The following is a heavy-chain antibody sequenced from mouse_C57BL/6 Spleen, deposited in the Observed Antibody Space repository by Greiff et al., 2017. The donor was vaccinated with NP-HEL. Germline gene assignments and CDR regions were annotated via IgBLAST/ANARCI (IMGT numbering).Heavy chain of an antibody. V-gene: IGHV1-81*01. CDR3: AYSNFFAY. CDR1: GYTFTSYG. D-gene: IGHD2-5*01. Sequence: QVQLKESGAELARPGASVKLSCKASGYTFTSYGISWVKQRPGQGLEWIGEIYPRSGNTYYNEKFKGKATLTADKSSSTAYMELRSLTSEDSAVYFCAYSNFFAYWGQGTLVTVSA. J-gene: IGHJ3*01. CDR2: IYPRSGNT.